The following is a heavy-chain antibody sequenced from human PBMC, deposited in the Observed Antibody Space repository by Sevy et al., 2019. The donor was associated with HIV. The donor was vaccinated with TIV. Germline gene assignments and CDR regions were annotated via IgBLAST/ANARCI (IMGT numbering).Heavy chain of an antibody. Sequence: ASVKVSCKASGGTFSSYAISWVRQAPGQGLEWTGGIIPIFGTANYAQKFQGRVTITADESTSTAYMELSSLRSEDTAVYYCARDRENADRKNIVPGIWYYYGMDVWGQGTTVTVSS. CDR3: ARDRENADRKNIVPGIWYYYGMDV. J-gene: IGHJ6*02. D-gene: IGHD2-15*01. CDR1: GGTFSSYA. CDR2: IIPIFGTA. V-gene: IGHV1-69*13.